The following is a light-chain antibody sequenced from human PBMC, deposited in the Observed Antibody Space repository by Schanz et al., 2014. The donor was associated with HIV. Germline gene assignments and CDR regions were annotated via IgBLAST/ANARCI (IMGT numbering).Light chain of an antibody. V-gene: IGLV2-8*01. CDR3: SSSGGSNNFVI. CDR2: NVN. J-gene: IGLJ2*01. Sequence: QSALIQPPSVSGSPGQSVTISCTGTSSDVGSYDYVSWYQQHPGTVPKPMIYNVNTQPSRVPDRFSGSKSGNTASLTISGLQAEDEADYYCSSSGGSNNFVIFGGGTKLTVL. CDR1: SSDVGSYDY.